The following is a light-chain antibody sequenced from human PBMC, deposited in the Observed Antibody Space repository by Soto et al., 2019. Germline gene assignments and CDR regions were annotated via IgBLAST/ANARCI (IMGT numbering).Light chain of an antibody. V-gene: IGLV2-14*01. CDR1: SSDVGGYKY. CDR2: EVS. CDR3: SSYTTSTSLDRV. J-gene: IGLJ1*01. Sequence: QSALTQPASVSGSPGQSITISCTGTSSDVGGYKYVSWYQQHPGKDPKLMIYEVSNRPSGISNRFSGSKSGNTASLTISGLQAEDEADYYCSSYTTSTSLDRVFGAGTKVTVL.